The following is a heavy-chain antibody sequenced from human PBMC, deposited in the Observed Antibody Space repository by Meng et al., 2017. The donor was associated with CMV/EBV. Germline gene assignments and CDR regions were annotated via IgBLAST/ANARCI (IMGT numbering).Heavy chain of an antibody. V-gene: IGHV3-30*02. J-gene: IGHJ4*02. CDR3: AKDPRYCSSTSCEPSDY. CDR2: IRYDGSNK. CDR1: GFTFSSYG. D-gene: IGHD2-2*01. Sequence: GESLKISCAASGFTFSSYGTHWVRQAPGKGLEWVAFIRYDGSNKYYADSVKGRFTISRDNSKNTLYLQMNSLRAEDTAVYYCAKDPRYCSSTSCEPSDYWGQGTLVTVSS.